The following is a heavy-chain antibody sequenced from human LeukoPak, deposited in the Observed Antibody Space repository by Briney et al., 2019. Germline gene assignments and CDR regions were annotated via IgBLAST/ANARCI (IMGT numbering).Heavy chain of an antibody. Sequence: GGSLRLSCVASGFTLSNYWMSWVRQAPGKGLEWVANIKPDGSERYYVDSVKGRFTISRDNAKNSLYLQMNSLRAEDTAVYYCARTRITMIVGLASRFDYWGQGTLVTVSS. J-gene: IGHJ4*02. CDR2: IKPDGSER. D-gene: IGHD3-22*01. CDR3: ARTRITMIVGLASRFDY. V-gene: IGHV3-7*01. CDR1: GFTLSNYW.